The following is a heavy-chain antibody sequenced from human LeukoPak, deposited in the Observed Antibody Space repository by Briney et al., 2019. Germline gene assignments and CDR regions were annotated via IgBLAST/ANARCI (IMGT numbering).Heavy chain of an antibody. CDR2: INQGGGEK. CDR1: GFTFSTYW. V-gene: IGHV3-7*05. J-gene: IGHJ4*02. Sequence: PGGSLRLSCVASGFTFSTYWMSWVRQAPGKGLEWVSSINQGGGEKYYVDSVKGRFTVSRDNAKNSRYLQMNSLRAEDTAVYYCARLIRPYFDYWGQATLVTVSS. CDR3: ARLIRPYFDY.